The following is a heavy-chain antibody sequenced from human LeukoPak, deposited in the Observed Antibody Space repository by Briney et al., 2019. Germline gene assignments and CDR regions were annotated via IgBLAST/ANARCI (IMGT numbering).Heavy chain of an antibody. CDR2: FDPEDGET. V-gene: IGHV1-24*01. Sequence: ASVKVSCKVSGYTLTELSMHWVRQAPGKGLEWMGGFDPEDGETIYAQKFQGRVTMTEDTSTDTAYMELSSLRSEDTAVYYCATIRPMVRGVIRPWYFDYWGQGTLVTVSS. CDR1: GYTLTELS. J-gene: IGHJ4*02. CDR3: ATIRPMVRGVIRPWYFDY. D-gene: IGHD3-10*01.